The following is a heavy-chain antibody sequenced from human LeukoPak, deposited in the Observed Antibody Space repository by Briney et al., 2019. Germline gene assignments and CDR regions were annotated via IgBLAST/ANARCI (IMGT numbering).Heavy chain of an antibody. J-gene: IGHJ4*02. D-gene: IGHD3-10*01. CDR2: ISGSGTST. V-gene: IGHV3-23*01. Sequence: GGSLRLSCTASGYTSNSYAMSWVRQAPGKGLEWVSGISGSGTSTYYADSVKGRFTISRDNSKNTLYLQMNSLRAEDTALYYCAKEPASGSCFDYWGQGTLVTVSS. CDR3: AKEPASGSCFDY. CDR1: GYTSNSYA.